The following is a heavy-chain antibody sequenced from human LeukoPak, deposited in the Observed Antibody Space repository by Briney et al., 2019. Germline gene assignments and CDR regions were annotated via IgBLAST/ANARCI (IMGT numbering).Heavy chain of an antibody. CDR2: ISDDGSSK. J-gene: IGHJ3*02. D-gene: IGHD2-2*03. CDR3: ARVDDLDAFDM. CDR1: GFTFSNHA. Sequence: GGSLRLSCVTSGFTFSNHAMHWVRQGPGKGLEWVAVISDDGSSKFYADSVKGRFTIFRDNSKNTLFLQINSLRPEDTAVYYCARVDDLDAFDMWGQGTQVTVSS. V-gene: IGHV3-30*04.